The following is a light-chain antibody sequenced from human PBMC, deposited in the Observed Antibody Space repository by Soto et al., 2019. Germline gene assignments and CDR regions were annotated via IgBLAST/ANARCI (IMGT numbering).Light chain of an antibody. CDR1: QSISSW. Sequence: DIQMTQSPSTLSASVGDRVTITCRASQSISSWLAWYQQKPGKAPKLLIYDASSLESGVPSRFSGSGSGTEFTLTISSLQPDDFATYYCQQYNSYSLCTFGPGTKVDIK. CDR2: DAS. V-gene: IGKV1-5*01. CDR3: QQYNSYSLCT. J-gene: IGKJ3*01.